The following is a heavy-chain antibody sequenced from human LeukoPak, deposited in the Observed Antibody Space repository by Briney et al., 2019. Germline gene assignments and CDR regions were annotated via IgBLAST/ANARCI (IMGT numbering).Heavy chain of an antibody. J-gene: IGHJ6*02. CDR1: GFTFSSYG. CDR3: ARDLGQWLTLYYYYYGMDV. V-gene: IGHV3-33*01. Sequence: GGSLRLSCAASGFTFSSYGMHWVRQAPGKGLEWVAVIWYDGSNKYYADSVKGRFTISRDNSKNTLYLQINSLRAEDTAVYYCARDLGQWLTLYYYYYGMDVWGQGTTVTVSS. D-gene: IGHD6-19*01. CDR2: IWYDGSNK.